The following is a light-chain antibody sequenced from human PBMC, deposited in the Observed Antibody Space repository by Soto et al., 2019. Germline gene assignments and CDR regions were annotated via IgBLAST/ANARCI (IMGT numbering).Light chain of an antibody. Sequence: IRMTQSPSSFSASTGDRVTIGGRASQGISSYLAWYQQKPGKAPKLLIYAASTLQSGVPSRFSGSGSGTDFTLTISCLQFEDFATYYCQQYYSYPRTFGQGTKVDIK. CDR2: AAS. V-gene: IGKV1-8*01. CDR3: QQYYSYPRT. J-gene: IGKJ1*01. CDR1: QGISSY.